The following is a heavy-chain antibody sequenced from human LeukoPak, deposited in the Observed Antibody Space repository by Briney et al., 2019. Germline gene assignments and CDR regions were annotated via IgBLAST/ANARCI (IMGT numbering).Heavy chain of an antibody. D-gene: IGHD3-22*01. CDR3: ARGQVVISEYYFDY. CDR2: IYSGGST. Sequence: GGSLRLSCAASGSTVSSNYMSWVRQAPGKGLEWVSVIYSGGSTYYADSVKGRFTISRDNSKNTLYLQMNSLRAEDTAVYYCARGQVVISEYYFDYWGQGTLVTVSS. V-gene: IGHV3-53*01. CDR1: GSTVSSNY. J-gene: IGHJ4*02.